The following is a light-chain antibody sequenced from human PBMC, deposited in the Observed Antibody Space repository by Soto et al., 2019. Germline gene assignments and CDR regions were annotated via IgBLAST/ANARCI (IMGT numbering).Light chain of an antibody. CDR3: QQLNRFPRT. CDR1: QDISSY. Sequence: DIQLTQSPSFLSASVGDRVIITCRASQDISSYLAWYQQRPGKVPRFLTHAASTLQSGVPSRFSAAGSGTTVTLAFSSLQPEDIATYYCQQLNRFPRTFGQGTKVEV. V-gene: IGKV1-9*01. CDR2: AAS. J-gene: IGKJ1*01.